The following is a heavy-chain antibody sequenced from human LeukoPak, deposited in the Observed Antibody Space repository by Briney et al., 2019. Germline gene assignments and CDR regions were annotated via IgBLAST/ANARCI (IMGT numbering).Heavy chain of an antibody. Sequence: GGSLRLSCAASGFAVSSNYMSWVRQAPGKGLEWVSVIYSGGSTYYADSVKGRFTISRHNSKNTLYLQMNSLRAEDTAVYYCAKSTSIPIRPSDYWGQGALVTVSS. CDR1: GFAVSSNY. CDR3: AKSTSIPIRPSDY. D-gene: IGHD6-6*01. CDR2: IYSGGST. V-gene: IGHV3-53*04. J-gene: IGHJ4*02.